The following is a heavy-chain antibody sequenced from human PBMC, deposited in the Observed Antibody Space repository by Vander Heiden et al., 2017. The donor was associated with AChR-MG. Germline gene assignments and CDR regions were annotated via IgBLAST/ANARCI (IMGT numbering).Heavy chain of an antibody. CDR2: VQRGGST. D-gene: IGHD1-26*01. Sequence: EVQLVESGGELVQPGGSLRFSCAASGFTVSYNYMSWVRQAPGKGLEWISAVQRGGSTYYADSVKGRFTISIDNSKNTLFLRMTSLRAEDTGVYYCARAEGVGASPPDFWGQGTLVTVSS. CDR1: GFTVSYNY. CDR3: ARAEGVGASPPDF. V-gene: IGHV3-53*01. J-gene: IGHJ4*02.